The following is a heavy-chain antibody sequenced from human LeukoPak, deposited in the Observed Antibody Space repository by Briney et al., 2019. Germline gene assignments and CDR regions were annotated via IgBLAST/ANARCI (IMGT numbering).Heavy chain of an antibody. J-gene: IGHJ4*02. CDR1: GYTLTELS. CDR3: ATGVRTPYYFDY. CDR2: SDPEDGET. Sequence: ASVKVSCKVSGYTLTELSMHWVRQAPGKGLEWMGGSDPEDGETIYAQKFQGRVTMTEDTSTDTAYMELSSLRSEDTAVYYCATGVRTPYYFDYWGQGTLVTVSS. D-gene: IGHD2-2*01. V-gene: IGHV1-24*01.